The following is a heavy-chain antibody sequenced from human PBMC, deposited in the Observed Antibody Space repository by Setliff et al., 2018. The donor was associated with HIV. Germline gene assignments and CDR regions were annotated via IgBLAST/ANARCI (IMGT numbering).Heavy chain of an antibody. CDR1: GGSIISSSYY. Sequence: SETLSLTCTVSGGSIISSSYYWGWIRQPPGKGLEWIGTMYYKGTTYNNPSLKSRVTFSADTSKNQFSLNLNSVTATDTAVYYCVRQGLTMNRGVPAPILYYFDYWGQGILVTVSS. CDR3: VRQGLTMNRGVPAPILYYFDY. CDR2: MYYKGTT. D-gene: IGHD3-10*01. J-gene: IGHJ4*02. V-gene: IGHV4-39*01.